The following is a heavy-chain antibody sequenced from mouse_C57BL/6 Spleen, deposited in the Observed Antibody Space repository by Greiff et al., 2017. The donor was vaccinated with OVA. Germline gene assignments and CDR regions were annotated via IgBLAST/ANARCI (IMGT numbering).Heavy chain of an antibody. Sequence: QVQLQQPGAELVRPGSSVKLSCKASGYTFTSYWMHWVKQRPIQGLEWIGNIDPSDSETHYNQKFKDKATLTVDKSSSTAYMQLSSLTSEDSAVDYCARRGDYEGAMDYWGQGTSVTVSS. J-gene: IGHJ4*01. V-gene: IGHV1-52*01. CDR1: GYTFTSYW. CDR2: IDPSDSET. D-gene: IGHD2-4*01. CDR3: ARRGDYEGAMDY.